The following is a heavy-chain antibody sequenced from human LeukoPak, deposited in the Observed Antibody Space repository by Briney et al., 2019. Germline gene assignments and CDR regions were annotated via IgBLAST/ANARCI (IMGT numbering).Heavy chain of an antibody. CDR3: ARRSGLDAFDI. CDR1: GGSISSGGYS. J-gene: IGHJ3*02. V-gene: IGHV4-30-2*02. D-gene: IGHD2-15*01. Sequence: SETLSLTCAVSGGSISSGGYSWSWIRQPPGKGLEWIGYIYHSGSTYYNPSLKSRVTISVDRSKNQFSLKLSSVTAADTAVYYCARRSGLDAFDIWGQGTMVTVSS. CDR2: IYHSGST.